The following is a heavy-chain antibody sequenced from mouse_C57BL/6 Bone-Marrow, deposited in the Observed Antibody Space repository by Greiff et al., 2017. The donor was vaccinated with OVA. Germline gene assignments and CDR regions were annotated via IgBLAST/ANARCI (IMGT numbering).Heavy chain of an antibody. CDR3: ARHSAHVDY. CDR1: GYSFTDYN. J-gene: IGHJ2*01. D-gene: IGHD3-1*01. CDR2: INPNYGTT. V-gene: IGHV1-39*01. Sequence: VHVKQSGPELVKPGASVKISCTASGYSFTDYNMNWVKQSNGKSLEWIGVINPNYGTTSYNQQFKGKATLTVDQSSSTAYMQLNSLTSEDSAVYYCARHSAHVDYWGQGTTLTVSS.